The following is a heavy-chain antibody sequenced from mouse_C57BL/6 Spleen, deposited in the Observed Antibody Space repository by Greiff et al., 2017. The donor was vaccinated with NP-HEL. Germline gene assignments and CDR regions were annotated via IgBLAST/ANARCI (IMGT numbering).Heavy chain of an antibody. CDR3: AKNRGYYDYYAMDY. J-gene: IGHJ4*01. CDR1: GFSLTSYG. D-gene: IGHD2-3*01. V-gene: IGHV2-5*01. CDR2: IWRGGST. Sequence: VNLVESGPGLVQPSQSLSITCTVSGFSLTSYGVHWVRQSPGKGLEWLGVIWRGGSTDYNAAFMSRLSITKDNSKSQVFFKMNSLQADDTAIYYCAKNRGYYDYYAMDYWGQGTSVTVSS.